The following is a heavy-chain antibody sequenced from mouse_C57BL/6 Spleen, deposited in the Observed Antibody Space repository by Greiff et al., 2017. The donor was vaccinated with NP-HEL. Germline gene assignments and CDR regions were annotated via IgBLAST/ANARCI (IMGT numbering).Heavy chain of an antibody. CDR1: GFSLTSYG. D-gene: IGHD2-3*01. Sequence: VKLMESGPGLVQPSQSLSITCTVSGFSLTSYGVHWVRQSPGKGLEWLGVIWSGGSTDYNAAFISRLSISKDNSKSQVFFKMNSLQADDTAIYYCARTGDGYYGYYAMDYWGQGTSVTVSS. CDR2: IWSGGST. CDR3: ARTGDGYYGYYAMDY. J-gene: IGHJ4*01. V-gene: IGHV2-2*01.